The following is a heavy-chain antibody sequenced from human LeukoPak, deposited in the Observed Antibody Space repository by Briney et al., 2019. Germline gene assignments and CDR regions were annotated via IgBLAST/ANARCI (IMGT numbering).Heavy chain of an antibody. J-gene: IGHJ3*02. D-gene: IGHD3-22*01. CDR2: IYPGDSDT. Sequence: KPGESLKISCKGSGYSFTSYWIGWVRQMPGKGLEWMGIIYPGDSDTRYSPSFQGQVTISADKSISTAYLQWSSLKASDTAMYYCARIGPDSSGQGRLDAFDIWGQGTMVTVSS. CDR3: ARIGPDSSGQGRLDAFDI. V-gene: IGHV5-51*01. CDR1: GYSFTSYW.